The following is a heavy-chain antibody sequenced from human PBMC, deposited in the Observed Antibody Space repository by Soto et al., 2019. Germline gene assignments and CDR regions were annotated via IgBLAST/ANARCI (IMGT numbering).Heavy chain of an antibody. CDR1: GGTFGNSA. V-gene: IGHV1-69*14. Sequence: QVQLVQSGAEVKKPGSSVTVSCKASGGTFGNSAISWVRQAPGQGLEGMGGIIPIFPTADYAQKFQGRVTIPADKSTSTGYMALTSLRSADTAVYYCGRDKARGQVGGNYYYGMDVWGQGTTVTVSS. CDR3: GRDKARGQVGGNYYYGMDV. D-gene: IGHD3-10*01. J-gene: IGHJ6*02. CDR2: IIPIFPTA.